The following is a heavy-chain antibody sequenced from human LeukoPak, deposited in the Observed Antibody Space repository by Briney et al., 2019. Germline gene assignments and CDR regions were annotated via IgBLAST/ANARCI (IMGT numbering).Heavy chain of an antibody. D-gene: IGHD6-13*01. CDR3: ARVGVRQQLVDY. J-gene: IGHJ4*02. CDR2: IIPSYGTA. Sequence: SVKVSCKASGGTFNNYWITWVRQAPGQGLEWMGGIIPSYGTANYAQKFQGRVTITADKSTSTAYMELSSLRSEDTAVYYCARVGVRQQLVDYWGQGTLVTVSS. V-gene: IGHV1-69*06. CDR1: GGTFNNYW.